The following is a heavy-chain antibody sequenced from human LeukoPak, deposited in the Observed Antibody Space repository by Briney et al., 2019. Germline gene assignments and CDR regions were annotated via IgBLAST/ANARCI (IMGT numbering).Heavy chain of an antibody. J-gene: IGHJ4*02. V-gene: IGHV3-23*01. Sequence: GGSLRLSYAASGFTFSSYAMSWVRQAPGKGLEWVSAISGSGGSAGSTYYADSVKGRFTISRDNSKNTLYLQMNSLSAEDTALYYCAKDQKNYYDNTGLDYWGQGTLVTVSS. CDR3: AKDQKNYYDNTGLDY. CDR2: ISGSGGSAGST. D-gene: IGHD3-22*01. CDR1: GFTFSSYA.